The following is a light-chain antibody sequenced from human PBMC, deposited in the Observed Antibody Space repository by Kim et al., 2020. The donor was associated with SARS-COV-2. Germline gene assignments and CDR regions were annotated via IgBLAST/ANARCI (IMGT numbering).Light chain of an antibody. CDR2: APS. Sequence: DIQMTQSPSSLSASVGDRVTITCRASQGVRNDLSWYQQKPGKAPKRLISAPSSFQGGVPSRFNGSGSGTEFTLTISSLQPEDFATYYCLQHNSYPPTFGPGTKVDIK. J-gene: IGKJ3*01. V-gene: IGKV1-17*01. CDR1: QGVRND. CDR3: LQHNSYPPT.